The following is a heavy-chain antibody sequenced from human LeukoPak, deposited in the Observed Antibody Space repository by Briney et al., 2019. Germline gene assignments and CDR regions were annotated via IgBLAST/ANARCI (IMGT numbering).Heavy chain of an antibody. CDR2: IYYSGNT. D-gene: IGHD6-13*01. Sequence: SETPSLTCTVSGGSISSNHYYWGWIRQPPGKGLEWIGTIYYSGNTYYNPSLKFRVTMSVDTSKNQFSLNLSSVNAADTAVYYCARRGISGWFDPWGQGTLVTVSS. CDR1: GGSISSNHYY. J-gene: IGHJ5*02. V-gene: IGHV4-39*01. CDR3: ARRGISGWFDP.